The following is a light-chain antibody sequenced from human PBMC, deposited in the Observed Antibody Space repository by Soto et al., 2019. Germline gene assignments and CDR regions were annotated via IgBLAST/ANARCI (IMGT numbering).Light chain of an antibody. CDR1: SSNIGSNS. V-gene: IGLV1-44*01. J-gene: IGLJ3*02. CDR3: AAWDDSLMGV. CDR2: SNN. Sequence: QSVLTQPPSASGTPGQRVAISCSGSSSNIGSNSVNWYQQLPGTAPKLLIYSNNQRPSGVPDRFPGSKSGTSASLAISGLQSEDEADYYCAAWDDSLMGVFGGGTKLTVL.